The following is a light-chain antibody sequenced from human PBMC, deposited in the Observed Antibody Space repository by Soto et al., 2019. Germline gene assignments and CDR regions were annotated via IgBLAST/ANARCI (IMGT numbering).Light chain of an antibody. CDR1: SSDVGSYNL. Sequence: QSALTQPASVSGSPGQSITISCTGTSSDVGSYNLVSWYQQHPGKAPKLMIYEGSKRPSGVSNRFSGSKSGNTASLTISGLQPEDEADYYCWSYAGSGTFGVFGGGTKVTVL. CDR2: EGS. V-gene: IGLV2-23*03. CDR3: WSYAGSGTFGV. J-gene: IGLJ3*02.